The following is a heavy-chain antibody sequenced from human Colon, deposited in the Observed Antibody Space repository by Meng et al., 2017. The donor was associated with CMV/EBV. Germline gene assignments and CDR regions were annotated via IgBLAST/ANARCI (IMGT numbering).Heavy chain of an antibody. V-gene: IGHV4-39*01. D-gene: IGHD6-19*01. J-gene: IGHJ4*02. CDR3: ARPSDNGWYYFDS. CDR1: GDSISSGSHY. Sequence: SETLSLTCTVSGDSISSGSHYWGWVRQPPGKGLEWIGSIHSSGNTYRNPVLFSRVTMSVDTSKNQFSLKLSSVTAADTSVYYCARPSDNGWYYFDSWGQGTLVTVSS. CDR2: IHSSGNT.